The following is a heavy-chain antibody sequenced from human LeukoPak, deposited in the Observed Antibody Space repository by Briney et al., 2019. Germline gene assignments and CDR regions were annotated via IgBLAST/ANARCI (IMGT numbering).Heavy chain of an antibody. D-gene: IGHD3-3*01. J-gene: IGHJ3*02. Sequence: SETLSLTCAVYGGSFSGYYWSWIRQPPGKGLEWIGEINHSGSTNYNPSLKSRVTISVDTSKNQFSLKLSSVTAADTAVYYCASTILDYDFWSGLDAFDIWGQGTMVTVSS. V-gene: IGHV4-34*01. CDR2: INHSGST. CDR3: ASTILDYDFWSGLDAFDI. CDR1: GGSFSGYY.